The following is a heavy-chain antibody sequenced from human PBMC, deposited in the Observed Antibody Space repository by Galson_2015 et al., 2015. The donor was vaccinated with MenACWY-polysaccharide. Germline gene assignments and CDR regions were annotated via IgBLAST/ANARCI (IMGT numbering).Heavy chain of an antibody. J-gene: IGHJ4*02. CDR3: AKDRPQLVGATTVFDY. CDR2: ISGSGGST. CDR1: GFTFSSYA. D-gene: IGHD1-26*01. V-gene: IGHV3-23*01. Sequence: SLRLSCAASGFTFSSYAMSWVRQAPGKGLEWVSAISGSGGSTYYADSVKGRFTISRDNSKNTLYLQMNSLRAEDTAVYYCAKDRPQLVGATTVFDYWGQGTLVTVSS.